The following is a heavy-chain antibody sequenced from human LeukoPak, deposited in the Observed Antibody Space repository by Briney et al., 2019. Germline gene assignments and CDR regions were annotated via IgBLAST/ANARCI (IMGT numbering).Heavy chain of an antibody. D-gene: IGHD3-10*01. CDR3: TRLGSSGPTLGRDY. Sequence: GGSLRLSCVASGFTFSGSAMHWVRQASGKGLEWVGRIRNKANNYATGYAASVKGRFSISRDDSKNTAYLQMNSLKTEDTAVYYCTRLGSSGPTLGRDYWGQGTLVTVSS. J-gene: IGHJ4*02. CDR2: IRNKANNYAT. V-gene: IGHV3-73*01. CDR1: GFTFSGSA.